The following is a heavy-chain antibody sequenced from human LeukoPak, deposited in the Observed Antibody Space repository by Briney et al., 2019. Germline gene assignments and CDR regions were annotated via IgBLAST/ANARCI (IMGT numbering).Heavy chain of an antibody. D-gene: IGHD3-9*01. CDR3: AKSPSLLTGYDYYYMDV. Sequence: GGSLRLSCAASGFTFSSYAMSWAPQAPGKALEWVSAISGSGGSTYYADSVKGRFTISRDNSKNTLYLQMNSLRAEDTAVYYCAKSPSLLTGYDYYYMDVWGKGTTVTVSS. J-gene: IGHJ6*03. V-gene: IGHV3-23*01. CDR1: GFTFSSYA. CDR2: ISGSGGST.